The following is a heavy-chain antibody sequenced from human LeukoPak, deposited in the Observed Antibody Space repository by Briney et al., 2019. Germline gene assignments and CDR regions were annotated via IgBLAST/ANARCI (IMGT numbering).Heavy chain of an antibody. V-gene: IGHV3-74*01. CDR3: ARVSGDSSAYTNWVDP. CDR1: GFTFSSYW. CDR2: INSDGSST. J-gene: IGHJ5*02. Sequence: PGGSLRLSCAASGFTFSSYWMHWVRQAPGEGLVWVSCINSDGSSTSYADSVKGRFTISRDSAKSTLYLQMNSLRAEDTAVYYCARVSGDSSAYTNWVDPWGQGTLVTVSS. D-gene: IGHD3-22*01.